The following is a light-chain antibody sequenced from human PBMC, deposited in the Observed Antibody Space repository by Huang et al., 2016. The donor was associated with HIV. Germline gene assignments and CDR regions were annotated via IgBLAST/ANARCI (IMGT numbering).Light chain of an antibody. V-gene: IGKV3-11*01. CDR2: DAS. Sequence: EIVLTQSPATLSLSPGESATLPCRASQSVGGYLAWYQQKPGHAPRLLIYDASNRATGIPARFSGSGSGTDFTLTISSLEPEDFAVYYCQQRTIWPPGFTFGPGTKVDIK. CDR3: QQRTIWPPGFT. CDR1: QSVGGY. J-gene: IGKJ3*01.